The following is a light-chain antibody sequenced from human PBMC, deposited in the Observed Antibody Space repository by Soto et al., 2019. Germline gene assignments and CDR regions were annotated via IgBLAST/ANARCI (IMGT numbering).Light chain of an antibody. V-gene: IGLV4-69*01. CDR3: QTWGTGIQV. Sequence: QLVLTQSPSASASLGASVKLTCTLSSGHSSYAIAWHQQQPEKGPRYLMNLNSDGSHSKGDGIPDRFSGSSSGAERYFTISSLQSEDETDYYCQTWGTGIQVFGGGTKRTVL. CDR2: LNSDGSH. CDR1: SGHSSYA. J-gene: IGLJ3*02.